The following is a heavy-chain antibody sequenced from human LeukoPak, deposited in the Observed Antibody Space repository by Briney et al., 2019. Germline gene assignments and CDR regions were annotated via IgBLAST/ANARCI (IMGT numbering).Heavy chain of an antibody. V-gene: IGHV3-66*01. Sequence: SRDNSKNTLYLQMNRLRAEDTAVYYCARDKFRGYFDYWGQGTLVTVSS. J-gene: IGHJ4*02. CDR3: ARDKFRGYFDY. D-gene: IGHD3-10*01.